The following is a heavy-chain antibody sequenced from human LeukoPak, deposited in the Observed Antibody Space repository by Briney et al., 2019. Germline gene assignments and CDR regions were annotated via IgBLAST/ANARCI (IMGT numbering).Heavy chain of an antibody. D-gene: IGHD1-26*01. CDR2: ISSSGSTI. J-gene: IGHJ4*02. V-gene: IGHV3-48*03. CDR1: GFTFSSYE. CDR3: AKGDTTWELPHDY. Sequence: GGSLRLSCAASGFTFSSYEMNWVRQAPGKGLEWVSYISSSGSTIYYADSVKGRFTISRDNANNSLYLQMNSLRAEDTAVYYCAKGDTTWELPHDYWGQGTLVTVSS.